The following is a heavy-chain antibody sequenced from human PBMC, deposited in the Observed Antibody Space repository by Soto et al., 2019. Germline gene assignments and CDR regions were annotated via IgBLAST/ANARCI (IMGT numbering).Heavy chain of an antibody. CDR2: ISGSGGST. V-gene: IGHV3-23*01. CDR1: GFTFSSYA. CDR3: FLDYYDSSGPHYGMDV. D-gene: IGHD3-22*01. Sequence: EVQLLESGGGLVQPGGSLRLSCAASGFTFSSYAMSWVRQAPGKGLEWVSAISGSGGSTYYADSVKGRFTISRDNSKNTLYLQMNSLRAEDTAVYYCFLDYYDSSGPHYGMDVWGQGTTVTVSS. J-gene: IGHJ6*02.